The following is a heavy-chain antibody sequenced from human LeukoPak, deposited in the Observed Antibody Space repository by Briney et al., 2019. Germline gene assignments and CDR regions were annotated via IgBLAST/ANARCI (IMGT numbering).Heavy chain of an antibody. CDR1: GYSISSNNW. J-gene: IGHJ3*02. CDR3: ARNQAVAANRGAFDI. Sequence: SDTLSLTCAVSGYSISSNNWWAWVRQPPGKGLEWIGYIYYSGSTYYNPYNPSLTSRVTMSVDTSKNQFSLKLDSVTEIDTAMYYCARNQAVAANRGAFDIWGQGTMVTVSS. V-gene: IGHV4-28*01. CDR2: IYYSGST. D-gene: IGHD6-19*01.